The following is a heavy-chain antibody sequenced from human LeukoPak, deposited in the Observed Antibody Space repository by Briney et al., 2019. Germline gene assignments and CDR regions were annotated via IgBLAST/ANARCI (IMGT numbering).Heavy chain of an antibody. CDR1: GGTFSSYA. J-gene: IGHJ4*02. Sequence: SVKVSCKASGGTFSSYAISWVRQAPGQGLEWMGRIIPILGIANYAQKFQGRVTITADKSTSTAYMKLSSLRSEDTAVYYCARSDSSGYYYPRMPWYFDYWGQGTLVTVSS. CDR3: ARSDSSGYYYPRMPWYFDY. CDR2: IIPILGIA. V-gene: IGHV1-69*04. D-gene: IGHD3-22*01.